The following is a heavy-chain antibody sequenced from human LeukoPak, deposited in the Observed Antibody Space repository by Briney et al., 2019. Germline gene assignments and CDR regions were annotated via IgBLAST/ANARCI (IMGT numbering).Heavy chain of an antibody. J-gene: IGHJ6*02. Sequence: GGSLRLSCAASGFTFSNAWMSWVRQAPGKGLEWVGRIKSKTDGGTTDYAAPVKGRFTISRDDSKNTLSLQMNSLRAEDTAVYYCVNRDGGWLQSSGMDVWGQGTTVTVSS. CDR2: IKSKTDGGTT. CDR3: VNRDGGWLQSSGMDV. D-gene: IGHD5-24*01. V-gene: IGHV3-15*01. CDR1: GFTFSNAW.